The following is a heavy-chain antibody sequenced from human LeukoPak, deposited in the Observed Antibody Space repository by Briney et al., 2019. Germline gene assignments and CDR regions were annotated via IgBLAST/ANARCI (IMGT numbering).Heavy chain of an antibody. CDR2: IYYSGST. Sequence: SETLSLTCTVSGGSISSYYWSWIRQPPGKGLEWIGYIYYSGSTNYNPSLKSRVTISVDTSKNQFSLKLSTVTAADPAVYYCAREDEGLLDYWGQGTLVTVSS. CDR3: AREDEGLLDY. J-gene: IGHJ4*02. CDR1: GGSISSYY. V-gene: IGHV4-59*01.